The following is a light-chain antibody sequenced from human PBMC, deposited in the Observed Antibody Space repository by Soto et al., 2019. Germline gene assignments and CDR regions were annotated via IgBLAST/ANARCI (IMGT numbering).Light chain of an antibody. CDR2: DAA. V-gene: IGKV3-11*01. CDR1: QSVSSY. Sequence: EIVLTQSPATLSLSPGERATLSCRASQSVSSYFAWYQQKPAQAPSLLIYDAANRATAIPARCSGSGSGTVFTLTISIQDPEDLAVYYWQQRSNWPLTFGGGTKVEIK. J-gene: IGKJ4*01. CDR3: QQRSNWPLT.